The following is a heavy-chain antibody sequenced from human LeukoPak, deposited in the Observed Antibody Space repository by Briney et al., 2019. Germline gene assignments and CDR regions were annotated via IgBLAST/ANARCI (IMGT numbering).Heavy chain of an antibody. J-gene: IGHJ5*02. D-gene: IGHD3-10*01. Sequence: PGGSLRLSCAAAGLTFSSYGMRWGRQAPGKGLEWVANIKQDGSEKYYVDSVKGRFTISRDKAKNSRCLQMSCLRSADTAGYYCAMGSLLWLGEARGGFVPCGQGTLVTVSS. CDR1: GLTFSSYG. CDR2: IKQDGSEK. CDR3: AMGSLLWLGEARGGFVP. V-gene: IGHV3-7*04.